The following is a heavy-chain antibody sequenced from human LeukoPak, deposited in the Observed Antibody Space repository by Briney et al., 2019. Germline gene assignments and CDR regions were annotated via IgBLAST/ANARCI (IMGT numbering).Heavy chain of an antibody. CDR3: AKFPFNYYDSSGYLES. CDR1: GFTFSSYA. D-gene: IGHD3-22*01. CDR2: ISGSGGST. J-gene: IGHJ4*02. Sequence: GGSLRLSCAASGFTFSSYAMSWVRQAPGKGLEWVSAISGSGGSTYYADSVKGRFTISRDNFKNTLYLQMNSLRAEDTAVYYCAKFPFNYYDSSGYLESWGQGTLVTVSS. V-gene: IGHV3-23*01.